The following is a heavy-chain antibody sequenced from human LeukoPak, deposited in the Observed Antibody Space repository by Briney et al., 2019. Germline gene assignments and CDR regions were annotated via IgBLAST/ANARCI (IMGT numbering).Heavy chain of an antibody. CDR3: AKGRITAADYYFDY. D-gene: IGHD6-13*01. CDR2: IRDSGGGT. CDR1: GFIFSSYA. V-gene: IGHV3-23*01. J-gene: IGHJ4*02. Sequence: ETGGSLRLSCAASGFIFSSYAMNWVRQAPGKGLEWVSVIRDSGGGTYYADSVKGRFTISRDNSKNTVYLQMSNLGAEDTAVYHCAKGRITAADYYFDYWGQGTLVTVSS.